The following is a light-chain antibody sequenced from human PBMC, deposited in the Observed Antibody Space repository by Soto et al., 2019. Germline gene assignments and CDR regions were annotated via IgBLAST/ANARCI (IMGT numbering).Light chain of an antibody. CDR3: QQYNNWPPWT. Sequence: EIVMTQSPATLSVSPGERATLSCRASQSVSSNLAWYQQKPGQAPRLLIYGASTRATGIPARFSGSGSATEFTLIIRSLQAEDFAVYYCQQYNNWPPWTFGQGTKVEIK. CDR1: QSVSSN. CDR2: GAS. J-gene: IGKJ1*01. V-gene: IGKV3-15*01.